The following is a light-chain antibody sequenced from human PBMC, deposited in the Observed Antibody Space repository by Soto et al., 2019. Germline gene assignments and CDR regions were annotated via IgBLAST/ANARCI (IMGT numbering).Light chain of an antibody. V-gene: IGLV1-40*01. J-gene: IGLJ1*01. Sequence: QSVLTQPPSVSGAPGQRVTISCTGSSSSIGAGFDVHWYQQLPGTAPKLVIYGNKNRPSGVPDRFSGSKSGTSASLAISGLQSEDEADYYCIAWDDSLNGYVFGTGTKVTVL. CDR1: SSSIGAGFD. CDR2: GNK. CDR3: IAWDDSLNGYV.